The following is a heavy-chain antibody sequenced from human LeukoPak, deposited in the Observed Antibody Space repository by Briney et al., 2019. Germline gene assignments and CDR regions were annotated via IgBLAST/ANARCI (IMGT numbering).Heavy chain of an antibody. CDR1: GFSLNTTTLG. J-gene: IGHJ4*02. CDR3: AHATNSHFDY. Sequence: SGPTLVNPTQTLTLTCTFSGFSLNTTTLGVGWIRQPPGKALEWPALLFWDDDSRFSPSLESRLTITKDTSKNQVVLTMTDMDPVDTATYYCAHATNSHFDYWGQGTLVTVSS. V-gene: IGHV2-5*02. CDR2: LFWDDDS. D-gene: IGHD4-23*01.